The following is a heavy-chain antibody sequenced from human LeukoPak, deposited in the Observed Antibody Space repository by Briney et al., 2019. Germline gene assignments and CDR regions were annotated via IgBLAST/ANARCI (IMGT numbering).Heavy chain of an antibody. D-gene: IGHD2-2*01. CDR3: ARVREYCSSTSCYYFDY. J-gene: IGHJ4*02. CDR2: INPSGGST. V-gene: IGHV1-46*01. CDR1: GYTFTSYY. Sequence: ASVEVSCKASGYTFTSYYMHWVRQAPGQGLEWMGIINPSGGSTGYAQKFQGRVTMTRDTSTSTVYMELSSLRSEDTAVYYCARVREYCSSTSCYYFDYWGQGTLVTVSS.